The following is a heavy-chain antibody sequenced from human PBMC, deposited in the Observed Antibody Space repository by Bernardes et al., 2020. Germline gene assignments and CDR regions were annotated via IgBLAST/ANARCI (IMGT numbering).Heavy chain of an antibody. CDR1: GFTFSSYA. CDR2: ISYDGSNK. D-gene: IGHD2-21*02. J-gene: IGHJ4*02. Sequence: GGSLRLSRAASGFTFSSYAMHWVRQAPGKGLEWVAVISYDGSNKYYADSVKGRFTISRDNSKNTLYLQMNSLRAEDTAVYYCARDRGHYCGGDCYSVQEHIIDYWGQGTLVTVSS. CDR3: ARDRGHYCGGDCYSVQEHIIDY. V-gene: IGHV3-30-3*01.